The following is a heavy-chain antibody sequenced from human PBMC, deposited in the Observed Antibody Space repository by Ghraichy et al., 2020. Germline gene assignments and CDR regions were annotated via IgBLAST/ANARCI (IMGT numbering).Heavy chain of an antibody. V-gene: IGHV4-61*01. CDR2: MYYSGSS. CDR3: ARHRSERYFYYGVDV. Sequence: TLSLTCTVSGGSVSSGSYYWSWIRQPPGKGLEWIGYMYYSGSSDYNPSLKSRVTISIHTSKNQFSLKLRSVTAADTAVYYCARHRSERYFYYGVDVWGQGTTVTVPS. J-gene: IGHJ6*02. CDR1: GGSVSSGSYY. D-gene: IGHD1-26*01.